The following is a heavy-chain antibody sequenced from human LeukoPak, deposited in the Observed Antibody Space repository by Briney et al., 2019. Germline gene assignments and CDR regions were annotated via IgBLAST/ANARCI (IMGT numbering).Heavy chain of an antibody. Sequence: GGSLRLSCAAFGFTFSSYEMNWVRQAPGKGLEWVSYISSSGSTIYYADSVKGRFTISRDNAKNSLYLQMNSLRAEDTAVYYCAKNYGDYIAYYFDYWGQGTLVTVSS. D-gene: IGHD4-17*01. CDR2: ISSSGSTI. CDR3: AKNYGDYIAYYFDY. CDR1: GFTFSSYE. V-gene: IGHV3-48*03. J-gene: IGHJ4*02.